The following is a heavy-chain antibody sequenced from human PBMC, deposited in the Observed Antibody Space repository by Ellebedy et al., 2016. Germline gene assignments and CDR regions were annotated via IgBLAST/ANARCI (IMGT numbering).Heavy chain of an antibody. CDR1: VYTFTNFD. CDR3: VRGRGWLDAFDV. CDR2: MSPKSGNT. Sequence: ASVKVSCKASVYTFTNFDINWVRQAPGQGLEWLGWMSPKSGNTGYAQRFQGRVTMTRDTTMSTAYMEVKSLRSEDTAVYFCVRGRGWLDAFDVWGQGTMVAVSS. D-gene: IGHD6-19*01. V-gene: IGHV1-8*01. J-gene: IGHJ3*01.